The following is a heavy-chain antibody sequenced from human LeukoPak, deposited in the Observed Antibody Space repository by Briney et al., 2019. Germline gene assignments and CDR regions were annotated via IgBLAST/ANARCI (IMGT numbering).Heavy chain of an antibody. CDR3: ARDSASGSFWDY. D-gene: IGHD3-3*01. V-gene: IGHV4-61*02. CDR2: IYTSGST. CDR1: GGSISSGSYY. Sequence: SQTLSLTCTVSGGSISSGSYYWSWIRQPAGKGLEWIGRIYTSGSTNYNPSLKRRVTISVDTSKNQFSLKLSSVTAADTAVYYCARDSASGSFWDYWGQGTLVTVSS. J-gene: IGHJ4*02.